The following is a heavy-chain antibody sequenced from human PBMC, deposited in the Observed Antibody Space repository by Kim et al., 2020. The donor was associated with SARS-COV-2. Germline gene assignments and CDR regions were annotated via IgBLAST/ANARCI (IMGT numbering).Heavy chain of an antibody. CDR1: GFTFSNYA. J-gene: IGHJ5*02. CDR3: AKVEYSANWDRGRFDP. CDR2: IRGNGGST. D-gene: IGHD5-12*01. V-gene: IGHV3-23*01. Sequence: GGSLRLSCAASGFTFSNYAMTWVRQAPGKGPEWVSSIRGNGGSTKYGDSVKGRFTISRDNSKNILYLQMSSLRADDTAVYYCAKVEYSANWDRGRFDPWGQGTLVTVSA.